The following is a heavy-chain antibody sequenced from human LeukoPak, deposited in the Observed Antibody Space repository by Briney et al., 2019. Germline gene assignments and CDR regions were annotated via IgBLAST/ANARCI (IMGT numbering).Heavy chain of an antibody. CDR2: INSGGTFS. D-gene: IGHD4-17*01. Sequence: PGGALRLSSAHSRFTFTTYSMSWGRPAPGKGLGWGSPINSGGTFSKYADSVTGRFTISRDNSKNTLFLQMNSLRAEDTAIYYCAKEGTLTTKLSFDSWGPGTLVTVSS. V-gene: IGHV3-23*01. CDR3: AKEGTLTTKLSFDS. J-gene: IGHJ4*02. CDR1: RFTFTTYS.